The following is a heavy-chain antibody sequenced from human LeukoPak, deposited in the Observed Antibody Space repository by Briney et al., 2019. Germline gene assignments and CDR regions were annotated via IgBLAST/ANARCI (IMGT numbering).Heavy chain of an antibody. CDR2: IYHAGNT. CDR3: AKRIRSDWYFDF. V-gene: IGHV4-39*01. Sequence: KTSETLSLTCTVSGDSISSSSSCWGWIRQPPGKGLEWIGNIYHAGNTYYNPSLKSRVTISVDTSKNQFSLKLSSVTAADTAVYYCAKRIRSDWYFDFWGQGTLVTVSS. CDR1: GDSISSSSSC. J-gene: IGHJ4*02. D-gene: IGHD6-19*01.